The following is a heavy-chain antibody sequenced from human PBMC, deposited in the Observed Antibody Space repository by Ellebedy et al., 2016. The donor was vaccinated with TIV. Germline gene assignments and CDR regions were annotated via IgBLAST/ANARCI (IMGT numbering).Heavy chain of an antibody. J-gene: IGHJ6*02. V-gene: IGHV3-23*01. D-gene: IGHD2/OR15-2a*01. CDR2: ISGDGGST. CDR1: GFTFSSYA. CDR3: AKALLRNYYYYYGLDV. Sequence: GGSLRLXXAASGFTFSSYAMSWVRQAPGKGLEWVSAISGDGGSTYYADSVKGRFTISRDNSKNTLDLQMNSLRTEDTALYYCAKALLRNYYYYYGLDVWGQGTTVTVSS.